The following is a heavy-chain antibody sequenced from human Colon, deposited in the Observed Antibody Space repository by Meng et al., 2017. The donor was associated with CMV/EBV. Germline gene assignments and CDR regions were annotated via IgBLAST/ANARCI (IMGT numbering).Heavy chain of an antibody. Sequence: LSSFARHWVRQAPGKGLEWVAVISYDGSSKYYADSVKGRFTIASDNSKNTLYLQMNSLRAEDTAVYYCARDHYCSSTSCQPVLFDYWGQGTLVTVSS. D-gene: IGHD2-2*01. J-gene: IGHJ4*02. CDR2: ISYDGSSK. CDR3: ARDHYCSSTSCQPVLFDY. V-gene: IGHV3-30*04. CDR1: LSSFA.